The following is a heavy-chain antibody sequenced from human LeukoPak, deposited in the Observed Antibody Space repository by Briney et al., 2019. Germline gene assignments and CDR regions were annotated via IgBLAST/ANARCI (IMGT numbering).Heavy chain of an antibody. V-gene: IGHV4-34*01. J-gene: IGHJ5*02. CDR1: GGSISSYY. Sequence: PSETLSLTCTVSGGSISSYYWSWIRQPPGKGLEWIGEINHSGSTNYNPSLKSRVTISVDTSKNQFSLKLSSVTAADTAVYYCARRNHDSRSKLYNWFDPWGQGTLVTVSS. CDR2: INHSGST. CDR3: ARRNHDSRSKLYNWFDP. D-gene: IGHD1-26*01.